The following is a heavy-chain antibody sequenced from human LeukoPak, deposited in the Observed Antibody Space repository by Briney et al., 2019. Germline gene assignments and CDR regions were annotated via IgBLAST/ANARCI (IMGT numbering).Heavy chain of an antibody. V-gene: IGHV3-21*01. D-gene: IGHD1-26*01. J-gene: IGHJ4*02. CDR2: ISSSSSYI. CDR3: ARDKVGAIDY. CDR1: GFTFSSYS. Sequence: GGSLRLSCAASGFTFSSYSMDWVRQAPGKGLEWVSSISSSSSYIYYADSVKGRFTISRDNAKNSLYLQMNSLRAEDTAVYYCARDKVGAIDYWGQGTLVTVSS.